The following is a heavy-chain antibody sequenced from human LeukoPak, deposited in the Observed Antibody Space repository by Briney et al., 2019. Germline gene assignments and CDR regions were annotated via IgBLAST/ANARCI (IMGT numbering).Heavy chain of an antibody. J-gene: IGHJ4*02. D-gene: IGHD1-26*01. V-gene: IGHV3-23*01. CDR3: AKSPYYGATTRGYYFNY. CDR2: ITGSGATT. CDR1: GFTFSSYA. Sequence: PGGSLRLSCAASGFTFSSYAMSRVRQAPGRGLEWVSFITGSGATTYHADSVKGRFTVSRDNSKNTLFLQMNSLRAEDTAIYYCAKSPYYGATTRGYYFNYWGQGTLVTVSS.